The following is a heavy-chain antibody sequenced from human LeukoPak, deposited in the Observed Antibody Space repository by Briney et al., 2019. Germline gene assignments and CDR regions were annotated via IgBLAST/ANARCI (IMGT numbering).Heavy chain of an antibody. CDR1: GFTFSDYY. Sequence: QPGGSLRLSCAASGFTFSDYYMSWIRQAPGKGLEWVSAVSNTGTVTYYADSVKGRFTTPRDNPKNTLYLQMNSLRAEDTAVYYCAKYVSYGSGDAFDIWGQGTMVTVSS. V-gene: IGHV3-23*01. CDR2: VSNTGTVT. CDR3: AKYVSYGSGDAFDI. D-gene: IGHD3-10*01. J-gene: IGHJ3*02.